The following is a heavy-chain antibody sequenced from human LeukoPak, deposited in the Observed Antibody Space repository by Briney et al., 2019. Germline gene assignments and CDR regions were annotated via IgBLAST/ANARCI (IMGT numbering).Heavy chain of an antibody. J-gene: IGHJ5*02. CDR3: ARAPIIAGFRPTLSAFDP. V-gene: IGHV4-4*02. Sequence: PSGALSLTCAVSGDTIVSSNWWTWVRQPPGKGLEWIGEIYNSGNTNYTPPLNSRVTMSVDKSKNQFALILSSVTAADTAVYYCARAPIIAGFRPTLSAFDPWGQGTLVTVSS. CDR1: GDTIVSSNW. CDR2: IYNSGNT. D-gene: IGHD6-13*01.